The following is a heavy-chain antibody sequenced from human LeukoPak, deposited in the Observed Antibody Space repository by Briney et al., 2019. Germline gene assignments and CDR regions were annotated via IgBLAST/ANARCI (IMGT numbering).Heavy chain of an antibody. D-gene: IGHD3-3*01. V-gene: IGHV3-23*01. CDR1: GFTFSSYA. CDR3: AKDLFYYDFWSGYYPTLFDY. Sequence: GGSLRLSCAASGFTFSSYAMSWVRQAPGKGLEWVSAISGSGGSTYYADPVKGRFTISRDNSKNTLYLQMNSLRAEDMAVYYCAKDLFYYDFWSGYYPTLFDYWGQGTLVTVSS. CDR2: ISGSGGST. J-gene: IGHJ4*02.